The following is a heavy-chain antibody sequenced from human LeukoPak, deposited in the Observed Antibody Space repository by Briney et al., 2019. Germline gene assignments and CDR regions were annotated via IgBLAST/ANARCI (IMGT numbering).Heavy chain of an antibody. CDR2: ISGSGGST. V-gene: IGHV3-23*01. D-gene: IGHD4-11*01. Sequence: GGSLRLSCAASGFTFSSYAMSWVRQAPGKGLEWVSAISGSGGSTYYADSVKGRFTIYRDNSKNPLYLQMNSLRAEDTAVYYCAKGTPMTTVTTSWDDAFDIWGQGTMVTVSS. CDR1: GFTFSSYA. CDR3: AKGTPMTTVTTSWDDAFDI. J-gene: IGHJ3*02.